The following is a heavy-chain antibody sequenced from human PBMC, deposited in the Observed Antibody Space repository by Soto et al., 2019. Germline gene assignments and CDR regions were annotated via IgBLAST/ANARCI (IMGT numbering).Heavy chain of an antibody. J-gene: IGHJ4*02. V-gene: IGHV4-61*01. CDR1: GGSVSSGSYY. D-gene: IGHD5-12*01. CDR2: IYYSGST. Sequence: SETLSLTCTVSGGSVSSGSYYWGWIRQPPGKGLEWIGYIYYSGSTNYNPSLKSRVTISVDTSKNQFSLKLSSVTAADTAVYYCARDRGDGYIPWGQGTLVTVSS. CDR3: ARDRGDGYIP.